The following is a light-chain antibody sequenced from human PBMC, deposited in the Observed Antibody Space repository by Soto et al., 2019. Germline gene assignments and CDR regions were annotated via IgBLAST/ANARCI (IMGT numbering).Light chain of an antibody. J-gene: IGKJ1*01. CDR2: GAS. Sequence: EIMMTQSPATLSVSPGERATLSCRASQSVSSSLAWYQQKPGQAPRLLIYGASTRATGIPARFSGSGSGTEFTLIINSLQSEDFAVYYCQQYNNWWRFGQGTKVDIK. CDR3: QQYNNWWR. CDR1: QSVSSS. V-gene: IGKV3-15*01.